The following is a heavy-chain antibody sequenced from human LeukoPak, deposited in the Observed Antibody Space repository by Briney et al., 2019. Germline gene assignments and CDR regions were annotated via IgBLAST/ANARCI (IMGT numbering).Heavy chain of an antibody. CDR3: ARTTVTYFDY. J-gene: IGHJ4*02. D-gene: IGHD4-11*01. Sequence: GGSLRLSCAASGFTVSSNYTSWVRQAPGKGLEWVSVIYSGGSTYYADSVKGRFTISRDNSKNTLYLQMNSLRAEDTAVYYCARTTVTYFDYWGQGTLVTVSS. CDR2: IYSGGST. CDR1: GFTVSSNY. V-gene: IGHV3-66*02.